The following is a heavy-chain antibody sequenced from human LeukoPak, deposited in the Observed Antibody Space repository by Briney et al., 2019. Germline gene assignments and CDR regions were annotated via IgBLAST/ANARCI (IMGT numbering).Heavy chain of an antibody. Sequence: GGSLRLSCAASGFTFSSYSMNWVRQAPGKGLEWVSLMIGSGGSTYYADSVKGRFTISRDNSKNTLYLQMNSLRAEDTAVYFCAKTRDWYFDLWGRGTLVAVSS. CDR2: MIGSGGST. V-gene: IGHV3-23*01. J-gene: IGHJ2*01. CDR1: GFTFSSYS. CDR3: AKTRDWYFDL. D-gene: IGHD2-2*01.